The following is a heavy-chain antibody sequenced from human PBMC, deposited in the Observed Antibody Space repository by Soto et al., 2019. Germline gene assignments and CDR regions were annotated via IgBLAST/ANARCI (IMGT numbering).Heavy chain of an antibody. CDR1: GFTFSSYG. CDR2: ISYDGSNK. CDR3: AKDRSPMITFGGVIVY. J-gene: IGHJ4*02. Sequence: VQLVESGGGVVQPGRSLRLSCAAYGFTFSSYGMHWVRQAPGKGLEWVAVISYDGSNKYYADSVKGRFTISRDNSKNTLYLQMNSLRAEDTAVYYCAKDRSPMITFGGVIVYWGQGTLVTVSS. V-gene: IGHV3-30*18. D-gene: IGHD3-16*02.